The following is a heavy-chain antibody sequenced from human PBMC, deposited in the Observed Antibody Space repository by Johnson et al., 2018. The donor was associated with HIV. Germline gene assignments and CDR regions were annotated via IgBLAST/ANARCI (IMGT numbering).Heavy chain of an antibody. D-gene: IGHD6-6*01. J-gene: IGHJ3*02. V-gene: IGHV3-30-3*01. CDR3: ARRGYSSSGGALDI. CDR1: GFTFSSYA. Sequence: QVLLVESGGGVVQPGRSLRLSCAASGFTFSSYAMHWVRQAPGKGLEWVAVISYDGSNKYYADSVKGRFTISRDNSKNTLYLQMNSLRAEDTAVYYCARRGYSSSGGALDIWGQGTMVTVSS. CDR2: ISYDGSNK.